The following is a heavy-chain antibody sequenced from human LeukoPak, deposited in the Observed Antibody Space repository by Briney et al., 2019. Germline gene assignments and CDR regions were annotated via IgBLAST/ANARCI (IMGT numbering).Heavy chain of an antibody. V-gene: IGHV3-23*01. D-gene: IGHD1-20*01. J-gene: IGHJ3*02. CDR2: ISGSGKNT. Sequence: PGGSLRLSCAASGFTFSNYAMSWVRQAPGKGLGWVSTISGSGKNTYYADSVKGRFTISRDSSKNTLYLQMSSLRPEDTSVYHCARAGGLYNWNFGDAIDIWGQGTRVTVSS. CDR1: GFTFSNYA. CDR3: ARAGGLYNWNFGDAIDI.